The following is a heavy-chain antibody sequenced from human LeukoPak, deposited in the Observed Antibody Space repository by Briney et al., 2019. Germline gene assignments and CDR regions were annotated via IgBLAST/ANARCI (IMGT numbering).Heavy chain of an antibody. Sequence: PGGSLRLSCAASGFTFDDYAMHWVRQAPGKGLEWVSGISWNSGSIGYADSVKGRFTISRDNAKNSLYLQMNSLRAEDTALYYCAEGSGIRLLYWVRTSYYFDYWGQGTLVTVSS. D-gene: IGHD2-8*02. CDR1: GFTFDDYA. J-gene: IGHJ4*02. V-gene: IGHV3-9*01. CDR3: AEGSGIRLLYWVRTSYYFDY. CDR2: ISWNSGSI.